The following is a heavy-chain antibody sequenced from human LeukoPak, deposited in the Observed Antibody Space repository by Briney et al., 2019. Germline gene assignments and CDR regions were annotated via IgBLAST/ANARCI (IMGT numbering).Heavy chain of an antibody. CDR2: ISYDGSNK. J-gene: IGHJ4*02. CDR1: GFTFSGYG. D-gene: IGHD6-6*01. V-gene: IGHV3-30*03. Sequence: PGGSLRLSCAASGFTFSGYGIHWVRQAPGKGLEWVAVISYDGSNKYYADSVKGRFTVSRDNSKNTLYLQMNSLRTEDTAVYYCARDHYSSSSFGGGSHDYWGQGTLVTVSS. CDR3: ARDHYSSSSFGGGSHDY.